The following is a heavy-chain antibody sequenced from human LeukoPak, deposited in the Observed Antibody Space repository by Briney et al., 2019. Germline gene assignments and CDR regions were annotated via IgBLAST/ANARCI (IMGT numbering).Heavy chain of an antibody. CDR3: ARHDYGDYGDGY. V-gene: IGHV2-5*01. CDR2: IYWNDDK. J-gene: IGHJ4*02. CDR1: GFSLSTSGVG. D-gene: IGHD4-17*01. Sequence: SGPTLVKPTQTLTLTCTFSGFSLSTSGVGVGWIRQPPGKALEWLALIYWNDDKRYSPSLKSRLTITKDTSKNQVVLTMTNMDPVDTATYYCARHDYGDYGDGYWGQGTLVTVSS.